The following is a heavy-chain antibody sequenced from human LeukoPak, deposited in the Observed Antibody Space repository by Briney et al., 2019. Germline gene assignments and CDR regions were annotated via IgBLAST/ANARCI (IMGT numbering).Heavy chain of an antibody. V-gene: IGHV1-69*13. Sequence: SVRISCKASGGTFSSYAISWVRQAPGQGLEWMGGIIPIFGTANYAQKFQGRVTITADESTSTAYMELSSLRSEDTAVYYCTTRPSYYYYYMDVWGKGTTVTVSS. D-gene: IGHD2-15*01. CDR2: IIPIFGTA. CDR3: TTRPSYYYYYMDV. J-gene: IGHJ6*03. CDR1: GGTFSSYA.